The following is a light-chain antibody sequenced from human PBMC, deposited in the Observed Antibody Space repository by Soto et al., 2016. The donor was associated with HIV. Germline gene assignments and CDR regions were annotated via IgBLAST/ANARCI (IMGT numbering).Light chain of an antibody. V-gene: IGLV3-19*01. CDR3: NSRDTGDNYVV. J-gene: IGLJ2*01. CDR1: SLRIYY. CDR2: GRD. Sequence: SSELTQDPAVSVALGQTVRITCQGDSLRIYYATWYQQKPGQAPVHVMYGRDHRPSWIPDRFSGSSSGNTASLTITGAQAEDEADYYCNSRDTGDNYVVFGGGTKLTVL.